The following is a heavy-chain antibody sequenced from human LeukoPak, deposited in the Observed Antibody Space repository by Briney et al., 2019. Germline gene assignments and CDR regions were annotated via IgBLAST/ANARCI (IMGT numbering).Heavy chain of an antibody. CDR3: ARAWGYSSVIDY. D-gene: IGHD6-19*01. V-gene: IGHV1-2*02. CDR2: INPHSGGT. Sequence: GASVKVSCKASGYTFSGYFVHWVRQAPGQRLEWLGWINPHSGGTNYAQKFQGRVTMTKDTSISTAYMELSRLTSDDTAVYYCARAWGYSSVIDYWGQGTLVTVSS. J-gene: IGHJ4*02. CDR1: GYTFSGYF.